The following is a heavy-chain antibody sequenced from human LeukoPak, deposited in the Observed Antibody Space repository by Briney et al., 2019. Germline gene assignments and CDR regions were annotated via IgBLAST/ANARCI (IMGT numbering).Heavy chain of an antibody. J-gene: IGHJ6*02. V-gene: IGHV3-30*04. CDR1: GFTFSSYA. Sequence: GRSLRLSCAASGFTFSSYAMHWVRQAPGKGLEWVAVISYDGSNKYYADSVKGRFTISRDNSKNTLYLQMNSLRAEDTAVYYCARGDDSSGYYFLYYYYGMDVWGQGTTVAVSS. CDR3: ARGDDSSGYYFLYYYYGMDV. D-gene: IGHD3-22*01. CDR2: ISYDGSNK.